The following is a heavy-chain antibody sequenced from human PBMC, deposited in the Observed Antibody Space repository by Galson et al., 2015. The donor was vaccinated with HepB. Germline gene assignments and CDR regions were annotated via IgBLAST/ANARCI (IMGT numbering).Heavy chain of an antibody. J-gene: IGHJ4*02. CDR2: ISSSRGTI. CDR3: ARSGRDSGSGGCWVAEDY. V-gene: IGHV3-48*02. Sequence: SLRLSCAASGFTFSSYSMNWVRQAPGKGLEWVSYISSSRGTIYYADSVKGRFTISTDNAKNSLYLQMNSLRDEDTAVYYCARSGRDSGSGGCWVAEDYWGQGTLVAVSS. CDR1: GFTFSSYS. D-gene: IGHD2-15*01.